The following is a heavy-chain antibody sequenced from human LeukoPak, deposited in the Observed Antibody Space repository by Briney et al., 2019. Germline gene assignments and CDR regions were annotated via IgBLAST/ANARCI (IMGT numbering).Heavy chain of an antibody. CDR3: TTGDGDYVGFDY. D-gene: IGHD4-17*01. CDR1: GFTFSNAW. Sequence: PGGSLRLSCAASGFTFSNAWMSWVRQAPGKGLEWVGRIKSKTDGGTTDYAAPVKGRFTISRDDSKNTLYLQMNSLKTEDTAVYYRTTGDGDYVGFDYWGQGTLVTVSS. J-gene: IGHJ4*02. V-gene: IGHV3-15*01. CDR2: IKSKTDGGTT.